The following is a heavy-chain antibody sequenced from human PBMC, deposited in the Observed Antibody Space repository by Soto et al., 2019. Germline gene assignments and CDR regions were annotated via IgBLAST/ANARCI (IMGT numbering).Heavy chain of an antibody. CDR1: GGTFSSYT. V-gene: IGHV1-69*02. CDR3: ARSLGYCSGGSCSYFDY. J-gene: IGHJ4*02. CDR2: IIPILGIV. D-gene: IGHD2-15*01. Sequence: QVQLVQSGAEVKKPGSSVKVSCKASGGTFSSYTISWVRQAPGQGLERMGRIIPILGIVNYAQKFQGRVTITADKSTSTAYMELSSLRSEDTAVYYCARSLGYCSGGSCSYFDYWGQGTLVTVSS.